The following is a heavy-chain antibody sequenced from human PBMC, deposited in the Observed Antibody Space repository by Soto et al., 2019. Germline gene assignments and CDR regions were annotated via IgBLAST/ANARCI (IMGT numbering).Heavy chain of an antibody. CDR3: ARFHDYGDPRFEY. CDR1: GFTFSSYG. J-gene: IGHJ4*02. V-gene: IGHV3-33*01. CDR2: IWYDGSNK. Sequence: LRLSCAASGFTFSSYGMHWVRQAPGKGLEWVAVIWYDGSNKYYADSVKGRFTISRDNSKNTLYLQMNSLRAEDTAVYYCARFHDYGDPRFEYWGQGTLVTVSS. D-gene: IGHD4-17*01.